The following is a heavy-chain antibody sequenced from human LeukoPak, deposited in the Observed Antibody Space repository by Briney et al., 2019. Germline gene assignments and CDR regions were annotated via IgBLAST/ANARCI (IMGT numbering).Heavy chain of an antibody. CDR3: ARADYDYVWGSYRQYYFDY. Sequence: PGGSLRLSCAASGFTFSSYWMGWVRQAPGKGLEWVANIKQGGSEKYYVDSVKGRFTISRDNAKNSLYLQMNSLRAEDTAVYYCARADYDYVWGSYRQYYFDYWGQGTLVTASS. CDR2: IKQGGSEK. J-gene: IGHJ4*02. CDR1: GFTFSSYW. V-gene: IGHV3-7*01. D-gene: IGHD3-16*02.